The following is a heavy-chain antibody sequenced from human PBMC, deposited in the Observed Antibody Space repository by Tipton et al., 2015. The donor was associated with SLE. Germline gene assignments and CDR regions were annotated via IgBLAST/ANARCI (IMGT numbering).Heavy chain of an antibody. D-gene: IGHD2-15*01. CDR2: ISYTETT. CDR3: ARHVGVAYYYAMDV. CDR1: GASISGYH. Sequence: TLSLTCIVSGASISGYHWSWLRQPPGKGLEWIGYISYTETTKYNPSLESRVIISVDTSKNQFSLRLSSVTAADTAMYYCARHVGVAYYYAMDVWGQGTTVVISS. J-gene: IGHJ6*02. V-gene: IGHV4-59*08.